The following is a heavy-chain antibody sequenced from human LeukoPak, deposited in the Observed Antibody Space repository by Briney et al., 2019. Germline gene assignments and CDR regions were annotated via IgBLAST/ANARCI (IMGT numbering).Heavy chain of an antibody. CDR1: GGSISSYY. Sequence: SETLSLTCAVSGGSISSYYWSWIRQPPGKGLEWIGYINYSGSTNYNPSLKSRVTISVDSSKNQFSLKLSSVTAADTAVYYCARTTEGGYTDDYFYYYSMAVWGKGTTVTISS. CDR2: INYSGST. V-gene: IGHV4-59*12. J-gene: IGHJ6*03. CDR3: ARTTEGGYTDDYFYYYSMAV. D-gene: IGHD5-18*01.